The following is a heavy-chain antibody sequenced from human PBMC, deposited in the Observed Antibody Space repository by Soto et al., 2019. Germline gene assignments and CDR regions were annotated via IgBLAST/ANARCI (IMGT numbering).Heavy chain of an antibody. CDR1: GFTFNNYA. Sequence: GGSLRLSCAASGFTFNNYAMNWVRQAPGKGLEWVATISATGGSTYYADSAKGRFTISRDNSKNTLYLQMNGLRVEDTAVYYCAKDRLAGNFDYWGQGTQVTVSS. J-gene: IGHJ4*02. CDR3: AKDRLAGNFDY. CDR2: ISATGGST. V-gene: IGHV3-23*01.